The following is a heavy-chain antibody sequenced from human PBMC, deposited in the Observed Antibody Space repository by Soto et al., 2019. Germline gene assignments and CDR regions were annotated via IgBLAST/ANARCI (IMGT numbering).Heavy chain of an antibody. CDR2: IYYSGST. Sequence: QLQLQESGPGLVKPSETLSLTCAVSGGSISSSSYYWGWIRQPPGKGLEWIGSIYYSGSTYYNPSLKSRVTIPEDTSKNLFSRRLSSVTAADTVVYSWARRRVCSGGSCYFFASWGRGTLVPVS. V-gene: IGHV4-39*01. CDR3: ARRRVCSGGSCYFFAS. CDR1: GGSISSSSYY. J-gene: IGHJ4*02. D-gene: IGHD2-15*01.